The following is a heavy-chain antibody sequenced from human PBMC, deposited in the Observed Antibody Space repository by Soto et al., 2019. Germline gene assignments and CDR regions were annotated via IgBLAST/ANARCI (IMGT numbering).Heavy chain of an antibody. Sequence: ASVKVSCKASGYTFTSYDINWVRQATGQGLEWMGWMNPNSGNTGYAQKFQGRVTMTRNTSISTAYMELSSLRSEDTAVYYCAREADVLLWFGDQVMDVWGQGTTVTVSS. CDR1: GYTFTSYD. CDR2: MNPNSGNT. D-gene: IGHD3-10*01. V-gene: IGHV1-8*01. CDR3: AREADVLLWFGDQVMDV. J-gene: IGHJ6*02.